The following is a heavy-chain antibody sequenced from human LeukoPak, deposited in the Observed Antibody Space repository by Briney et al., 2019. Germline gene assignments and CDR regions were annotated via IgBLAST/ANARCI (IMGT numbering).Heavy chain of an antibody. V-gene: IGHV3-20*04. D-gene: IGHD3-3*01. CDR2: INWNGGST. CDR1: GFTFDDYG. Sequence: GGSLRLSCAASGFTFDDYGMSWVRQAPGKGLEWVSGINWNGGSTGYADSVKGRFTISRDNAKNSLSLQMNSLRAEDTAVYYCARDRADFWSGYHDYWGQGTLVTVSS. CDR3: ARDRADFWSGYHDY. J-gene: IGHJ4*02.